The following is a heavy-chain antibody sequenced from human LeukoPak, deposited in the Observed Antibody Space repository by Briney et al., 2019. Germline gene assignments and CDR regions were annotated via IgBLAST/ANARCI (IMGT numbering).Heavy chain of an antibody. V-gene: IGHV3-9*03. J-gene: IGHJ3*02. D-gene: IGHD3-3*01. Sequence: PGGSLRLSCAASGFTFDDYAMHWVRQGPGKGLEWVSGISWNSVSIGYADSVKGRFTISRDNAKSSLYLQMNSLRPEDMALFFCVKDMAASGHDAFDIWGQGTMVTVSS. CDR2: ISWNSVSI. CDR3: VKDMAASGHDAFDI. CDR1: GFTFDDYA.